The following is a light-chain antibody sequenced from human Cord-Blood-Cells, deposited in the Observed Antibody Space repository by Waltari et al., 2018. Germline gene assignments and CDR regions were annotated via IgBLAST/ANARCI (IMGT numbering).Light chain of an antibody. CDR2: AAS. J-gene: IGKJ2*01. V-gene: IGKV1-39*01. CDR1: QSISSY. CDR3: QQSYSTPYT. Sequence: DIQMTQSPSSLSASVGDRVTITCRASQSISSYVNWYQQKPGKAPKLLIYAASRLQSGVPSRFSGRGTVTDFTLTISSLQPEDCATYYCQQSYSTPYTFGQGTKLEIK.